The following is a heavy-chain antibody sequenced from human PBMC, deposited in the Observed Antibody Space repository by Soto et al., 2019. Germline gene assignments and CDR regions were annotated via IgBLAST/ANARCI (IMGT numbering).Heavy chain of an antibody. V-gene: IGHV3-30-3*01. Sequence: GGSLRLSCAASGFTFSSYAMHWVRQAPGKGLEWVAVISYDGSNKYYADSVKGRFTISRDNSKNTLYLQMNSLRAEDTAVYYCAREVYSSGWRAFDFCGQGTLVTVSS. D-gene: IGHD6-19*01. CDR2: ISYDGSNK. J-gene: IGHJ4*02. CDR3: AREVYSSGWRAFDF. CDR1: GFTFSSYA.